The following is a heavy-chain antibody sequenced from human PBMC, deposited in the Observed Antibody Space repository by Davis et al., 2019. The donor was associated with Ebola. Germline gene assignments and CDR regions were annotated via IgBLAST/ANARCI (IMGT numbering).Heavy chain of an antibody. Sequence: ASVKVSCKASGYTFTSYDINWVRQATGQGLEWMGWMNPNSGNTGYAQKFQGRVTMTRNTSISTVYMELSSLRSEDTAVYYCARAPTWSQINYYCFDYWGQGTLVTVSS. V-gene: IGHV1-8*01. CDR1: GYTFTSYD. CDR3: ARAPTWSQINYYCFDY. D-gene: IGHD3-10*01. J-gene: IGHJ4*02. CDR2: MNPNSGNT.